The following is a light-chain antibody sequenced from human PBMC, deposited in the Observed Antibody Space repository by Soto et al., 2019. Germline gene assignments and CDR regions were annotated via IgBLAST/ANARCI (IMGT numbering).Light chain of an antibody. CDR1: QTISSW. Sequence: DIQMTQSPSTLSGSVGDRVTITCRASQTISSWLAWYQQKPGKAPKHLIYKASTLKSGVPSRFSGSRSGTEFSLTISSLQPDDCATYYCQQYNTYSPWAFGQGTNVEIK. CDR3: QQYNTYSPWA. CDR2: KAS. V-gene: IGKV1-5*03. J-gene: IGKJ1*01.